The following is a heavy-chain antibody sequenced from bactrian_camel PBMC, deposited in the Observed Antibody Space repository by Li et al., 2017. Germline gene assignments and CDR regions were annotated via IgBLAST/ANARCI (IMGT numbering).Heavy chain of an antibody. J-gene: IGHJ4*01. CDR1: GYIYSNNW. Sequence: HVQLVESGGGLVQPGGSLRLSCTASGYIYSNNWMAWFRQTPGKEREAVASIYSVDSSTTYRDSVKGRFTISRSNLKNTLYLQLHSLKTEDTAMYYCARVGSFWSLTWGQGTQVTVS. D-gene: IGHD6*01. CDR3: ARVGSFWSLT. V-gene: IGHV3S54*01. CDR2: IYSVDSST.